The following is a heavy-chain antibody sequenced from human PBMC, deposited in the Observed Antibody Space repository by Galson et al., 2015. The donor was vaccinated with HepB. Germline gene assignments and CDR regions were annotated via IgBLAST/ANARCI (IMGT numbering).Heavy chain of an antibody. V-gene: IGHV2-70*11. CDR3: ARIRVVRGVISGYFDL. Sequence: PALVKPTQTLTLTCTFSGFSLSTSGMCVSWIRQPPGKALEWLARIDWDDDKYYSTSLKTRLTISKDTSKNQVVLTMTNMDPVDTATYYCARIRVVRGVISGYFDLWGRGTLVTVSS. D-gene: IGHD3-10*01. CDR2: IDWDDDK. CDR1: GFSLSTSGMC. J-gene: IGHJ2*01.